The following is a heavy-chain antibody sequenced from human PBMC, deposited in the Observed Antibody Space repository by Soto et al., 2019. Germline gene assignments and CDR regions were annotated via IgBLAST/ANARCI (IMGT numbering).Heavy chain of an antibody. CDR3: TGRYYESSGYSIAY. J-gene: IGHJ4*02. V-gene: IGHV3-49*03. Sequence: GGSLRLSCLGSGFTFGDYSMNWFRQAPGKGLEWVGFIRSKIYGGAIEYAASVKGRFTISRDDSNSIAYLQMDSLKTEDTGVYYCTGRYYESSGYSIAYWGQGTRVTVSS. D-gene: IGHD3-22*01. CDR2: IRSKIYGGAI. CDR1: GFTFGDYS.